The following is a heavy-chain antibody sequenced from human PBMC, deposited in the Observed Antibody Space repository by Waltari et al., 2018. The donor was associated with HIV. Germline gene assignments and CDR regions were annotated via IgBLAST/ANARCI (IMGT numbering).Heavy chain of an antibody. CDR2: ISRSCSTI. J-gene: IGHJ3*02. Sequence: EVQVVESGGGLVQPGGSLRLSCAASGFTFSSYEMNWVRQAPGKGWEWGSYISRSCSTIYCADFVKGRFTMSRDNAKNSLYLRMNSLRAEDTAVYYCARAFMIRGTGAFDIWGQGTMVTVSS. D-gene: IGHD3-10*01. V-gene: IGHV3-48*03. CDR3: ARAFMIRGTGAFDI. CDR1: GFTFSSYE.